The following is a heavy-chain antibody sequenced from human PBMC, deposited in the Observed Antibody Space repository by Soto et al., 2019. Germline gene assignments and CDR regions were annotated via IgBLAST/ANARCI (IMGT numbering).Heavy chain of an antibody. V-gene: IGHV3-66*01. CDR3: AKDQPHYYDSSGYYKRIDY. D-gene: IGHD3-22*01. CDR2: IYSGGST. CDR1: GFTVSSNY. J-gene: IGHJ4*02. Sequence: GGSLRLSCAASGFTVSSNYMSWVRQAPGKGLEWVSVIYSGGSTYYADSVKGRFTISRDNSKNTLYLQMNSLRAEDTAVYYCAKDQPHYYDSSGYYKRIDYWGQGTLVTVSS.